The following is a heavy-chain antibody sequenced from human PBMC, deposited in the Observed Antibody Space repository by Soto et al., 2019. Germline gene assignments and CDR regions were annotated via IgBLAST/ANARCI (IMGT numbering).Heavy chain of an antibody. D-gene: IGHD3-3*02. CDR1: GFDFSNYG. CDR3: VKDAPQPFSD. Sequence: EVQLLESGGGLVQPGGSLRISCAASGFDFSNYGMCWVRQAPGKGLEWVSAISGTAHASYYAASVKGRFTISRDNSKNTLYLHMNSLRVEDTAVYFGVKDAPQPFSDWGQGTLVTVSS. J-gene: IGHJ4*02. CDR2: ISGTAHAS. V-gene: IGHV3-23*01.